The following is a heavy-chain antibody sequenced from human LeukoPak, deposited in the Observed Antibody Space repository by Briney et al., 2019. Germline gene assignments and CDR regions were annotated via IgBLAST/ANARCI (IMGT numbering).Heavy chain of an antibody. J-gene: IGHJ4*02. CDR3: AREEWLRFNGY. D-gene: IGHD5-12*01. Sequence: PGGSLRLSCAASGFTFSSYSMNWVRQAPGKGLEWVSYISSSSGTIYYADSVKGRFTISRDNAKNSLYLQMNSLRAEDTAVYYCAREEWLRFNGYWGQGTLVTVSS. CDR2: ISSSSGTI. V-gene: IGHV3-48*01. CDR1: GFTFSSYS.